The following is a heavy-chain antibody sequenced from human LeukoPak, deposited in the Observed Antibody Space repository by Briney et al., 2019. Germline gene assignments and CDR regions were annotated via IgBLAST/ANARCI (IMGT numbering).Heavy chain of an antibody. CDR2: IGTGGDI. CDR3: ARGGIAVSGIDLEDY. V-gene: IGHV3-13*01. CDR1: GFTFSRCD. D-gene: IGHD6-19*01. J-gene: IGHJ4*02. Sequence: PGGSLRPSCAASGFTFSRCDMFWFRQAPGKGLEWVSTIGTGGDIYYSDSVKGRFTISRENAKNSLYLQMNSLSAGDTAVYFCARGGIAVSGIDLEDYWGQGTLVTVSS.